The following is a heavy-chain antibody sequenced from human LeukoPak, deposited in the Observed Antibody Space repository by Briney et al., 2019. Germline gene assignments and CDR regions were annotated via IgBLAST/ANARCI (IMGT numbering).Heavy chain of an antibody. J-gene: IGHJ5*02. V-gene: IGHV1-69*13. CDR2: IIPIFGTA. CDR1: GGTFISYA. CDR3: ARDRSVHYYGSGPRFWFDP. Sequence: SVKVSCRASGGTFISYAISWVRQAPGQGREWRGGIIPIFGTANYAQKFQGRVTITADESTSTAYMELSSLRSEDTAVYYCARDRSVHYYGSGPRFWFDPWGQGTLVTVSS. D-gene: IGHD3-10*01.